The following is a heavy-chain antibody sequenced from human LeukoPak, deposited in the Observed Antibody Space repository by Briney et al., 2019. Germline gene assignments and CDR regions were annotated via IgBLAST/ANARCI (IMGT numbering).Heavy chain of an antibody. D-gene: IGHD4-17*01. Sequence: PGGSLRLSCAASGFTFSSYAMSWVRQAPGKGLEWDSGISVSGVSTYYADSVKGRFTISRDNSKNTLYLQMNSLRAEDTALYYCARDPYGDYVFDYWGQGTLVTVSS. CDR3: ARDPYGDYVFDY. J-gene: IGHJ4*02. CDR2: ISVSGVST. CDR1: GFTFSSYA. V-gene: IGHV3-23*01.